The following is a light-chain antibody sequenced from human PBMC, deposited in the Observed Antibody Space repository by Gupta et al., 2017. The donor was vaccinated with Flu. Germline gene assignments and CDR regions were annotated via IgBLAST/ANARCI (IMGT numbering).Light chain of an antibody. Sequence: SALTQPLPVSGSPGQSVPISCTGTSSDVGGYNYVCWYQHHPDKARNLMIYDVNKRPAGVPDRFSGSKSSNTASLTISGRQEEEETDYYCCSDAGSYTWVFGGGTKLTVL. CDR2: DVN. V-gene: IGLV2-11*01. J-gene: IGLJ3*02. CDR1: SSDVGGYNY. CDR3: CSDAGSYTWV.